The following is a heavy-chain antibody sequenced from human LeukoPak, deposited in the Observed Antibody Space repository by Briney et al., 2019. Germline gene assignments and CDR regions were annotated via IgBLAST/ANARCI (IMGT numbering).Heavy chain of an antibody. CDR2: TNHSGST. J-gene: IGHJ6*02. Sequence: SETLSLTCAVYGGSFSGYYWSWIRQPPGKGLEWIGETNHSGSTNYNPSLKSRVTISVDTSKSQFSLKLSSVTAADTAVYYCARGPGDTIHGMDVWGQGTTVTVSS. CDR3: ARGPGDTIHGMDV. V-gene: IGHV4-34*01. CDR1: GGSFSGYY. D-gene: IGHD2-21*01.